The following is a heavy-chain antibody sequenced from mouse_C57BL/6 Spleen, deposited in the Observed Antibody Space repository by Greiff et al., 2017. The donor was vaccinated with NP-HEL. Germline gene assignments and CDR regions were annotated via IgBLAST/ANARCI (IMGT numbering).Heavy chain of an antibody. D-gene: IGHD3-2*02. V-gene: IGHV1-82*01. CDR1: GYAFSSSW. CDR2: IYPGDGDT. Sequence: VQLQQSGPELVKPGASVKISCKASGYAFSSSWMNWVKQRPGKGLEWIGRIYPGDGDTNYNGKFKGKATLTADKTSSTAYMQLSSLTSEDSSVFFCSRSRDSSGYGAMDYWGQGTSVTVSS. CDR3: SRSRDSSGYGAMDY. J-gene: IGHJ4*01.